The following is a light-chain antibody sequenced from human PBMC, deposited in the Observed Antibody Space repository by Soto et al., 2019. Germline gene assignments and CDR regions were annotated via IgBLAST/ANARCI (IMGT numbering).Light chain of an antibody. CDR1: ISDVGGYNY. V-gene: IGLV2-14*01. CDR2: GVT. CDR3: FSHRSGDSHV. J-gene: IGLJ1*01. Sequence: QSVLTEPASVSGSPGQSITISCTGTISDVGGYNYVSWYQQYPGKAPKLMIYGVTNRPSGVSNRFSGSKTGNTASLTISGLQAEDEAYYYCFSHRSGDSHVFRTGTKVTVL.